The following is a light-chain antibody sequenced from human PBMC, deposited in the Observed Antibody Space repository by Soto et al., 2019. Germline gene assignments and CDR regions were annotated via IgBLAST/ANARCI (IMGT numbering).Light chain of an antibody. CDR2: GAS. CDR1: QSVSSGY. J-gene: IGKJ1*01. Sequence: EIVLTQSPGALSLSPGERATLSCRASQSVSSGYLAWYQQTPGQAPRLLIYGASTRATGVPPTFSGSASGTEFTLTISSLQSEDFTVYYCQQYNKWPLTFGQGTKVDIK. V-gene: IGKV3-15*01. CDR3: QQYNKWPLT.